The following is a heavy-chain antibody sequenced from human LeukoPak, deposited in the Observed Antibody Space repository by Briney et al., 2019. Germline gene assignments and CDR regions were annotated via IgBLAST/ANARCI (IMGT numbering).Heavy chain of an antibody. Sequence: GGSLRLSCAASGFTVSSNYMSWVRQAPGKGLEWVSVIYSGGSTYYADSVKGRFTISRDNSKNTLYLQMNSLRAEDTVVYYCARVKNDYVWGSYRPPKFGWFDPWGQGTLVTVSS. D-gene: IGHD3-16*02. J-gene: IGHJ5*02. CDR2: IYSGGST. CDR3: ARVKNDYVWGSYRPPKFGWFDP. CDR1: GFTVSSNY. V-gene: IGHV3-53*01.